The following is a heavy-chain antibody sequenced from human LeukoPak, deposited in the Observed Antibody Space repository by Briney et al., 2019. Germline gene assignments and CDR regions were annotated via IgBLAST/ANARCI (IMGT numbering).Heavy chain of an antibody. CDR2: IYTSGST. J-gene: IGHJ5*02. Sequence: PSETLSLTCTISGGSISSYYWSWIRQPAGKGLEWIGRIYTSGSTNYNPSLKTRVTMSVDTSKNQFSLKLSSVTAADTAVYYCARGPLTVTRGFDPWGRGTLVTVSS. D-gene: IGHD4-17*01. CDR3: ARGPLTVTRGFDP. CDR1: GGSISSYY. V-gene: IGHV4-4*07.